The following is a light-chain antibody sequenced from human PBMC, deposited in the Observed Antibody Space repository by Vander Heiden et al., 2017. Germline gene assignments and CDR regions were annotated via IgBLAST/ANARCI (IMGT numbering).Light chain of an antibody. Sequence: QSVLPQPPSASGTPGQSATISSSGSSSTIGSNFVYCYQQHPGTAPKLLINRNNQRPPGVPDRFSGSKSGTSASLAISGLRSEDEADDYCAAWGDSLRAPRVFGGGTKLTVL. J-gene: IGLJ3*02. CDR3: AAWGDSLRAPRV. CDR1: SSTIGSNF. V-gene: IGLV1-47*01. CDR2: RNN.